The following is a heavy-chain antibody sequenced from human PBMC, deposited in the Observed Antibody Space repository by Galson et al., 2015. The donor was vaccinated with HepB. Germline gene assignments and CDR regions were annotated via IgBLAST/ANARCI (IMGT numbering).Heavy chain of an antibody. V-gene: IGHV3-30*18. J-gene: IGHJ6*03. CDR2: VSYDDTTR. CDR3: AKDSSVNPAYFNYMDV. CDR1: GFTFSSSG. Sequence: SLRLSCAASGFTFSSSGMHWVRQAPGKGLEWVAVVSYDDTTRYYQDSVKGRFTISRDNSKNTVYLQMSSLRAEDTAVYFCAKDSSVNPAYFNYMDVWGKGTTVTVSS. D-gene: IGHD3-22*01.